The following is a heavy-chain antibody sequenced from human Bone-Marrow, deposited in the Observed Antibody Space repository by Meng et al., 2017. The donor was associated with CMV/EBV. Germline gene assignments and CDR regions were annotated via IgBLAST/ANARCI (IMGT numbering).Heavy chain of an antibody. CDR2: IIPIFGTA. CDR1: GGTFSSYA. CDR3: ASGGVVPAAINGMDV. V-gene: IGHV1-69*05. Sequence: SVKVSCKASGGTFSSYAISWVRQAPGQGLEWMGGIIPIFGTANYAQKFQGRVTITTAESTSTAYMELSSLRSEDTAVYYCASGGVVPAAINGMDVWGQGTTVTVSS. J-gene: IGHJ6*02. D-gene: IGHD2-2*02.